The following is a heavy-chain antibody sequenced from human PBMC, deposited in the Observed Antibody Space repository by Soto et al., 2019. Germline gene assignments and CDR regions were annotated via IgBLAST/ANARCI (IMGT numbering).Heavy chain of an antibody. J-gene: IGHJ5*02. CDR1: GFSLSTSGVG. V-gene: IGHV2-5*01. CDR2: IYWNDDK. D-gene: IGHD3-3*01. CDR3: AVAGRGDFWSGYYMSNWFDP. Sequence: SGPTLVNPTQTLTLTCTFSGFSLSTSGVGVGWIRQPPGKALEWLALIYWNDDKRYSPSLKSRLTITKDTSKNQVVLTMTNMDPVDTATYYCAVAGRGDFWSGYYMSNWFDPWGQGTLVTVSS.